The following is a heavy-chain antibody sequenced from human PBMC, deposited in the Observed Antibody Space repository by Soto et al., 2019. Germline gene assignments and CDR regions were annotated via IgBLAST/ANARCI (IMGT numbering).Heavy chain of an antibody. V-gene: IGHV4-59*01. CDR3: ARGTHRRLDYDILTGYYPLFDY. J-gene: IGHJ4*02. Sequence: PSETLSLTCTVSGGSISSYYWSWIRQPPGKGLEWIGYIYYSGSTNYNPSLKSRVTISVDTSKNQFSLKLSSVTAADTAVYYCARGTHRRLDYDILTGYYPLFDYWGQGTLVTVSS. D-gene: IGHD3-9*01. CDR2: IYYSGST. CDR1: GGSISSYY.